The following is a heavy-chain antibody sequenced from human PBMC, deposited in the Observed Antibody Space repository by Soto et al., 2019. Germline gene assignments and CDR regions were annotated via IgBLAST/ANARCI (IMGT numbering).Heavy chain of an antibody. D-gene: IGHD3-22*01. Sequence: GGSLRLSCAASGFAVSSNFMSWVRQAPGKGLEWVSVIYSGGSTYYADSVKDRFTISRDNSENTLYLQMNSLRAEDTAIYYCARATMIGLLSSWGQGT. V-gene: IGHV3-66*01. J-gene: IGHJ5*02. CDR2: IYSGGST. CDR3: ARATMIGLLSS. CDR1: GFAVSSNF.